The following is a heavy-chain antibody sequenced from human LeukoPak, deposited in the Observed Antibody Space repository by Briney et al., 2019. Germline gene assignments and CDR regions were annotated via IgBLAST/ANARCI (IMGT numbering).Heavy chain of an antibody. D-gene: IGHD6-19*01. Sequence: SETLSLTCAVSGYSISSGYYWGWIRQPPGKGLEWIGSIYHSGSTYYNPSLKSRVTISVDTSKNQFSLKLSSVTAADTAVYYCARTRAAGYSSGWYHYWGQGTLVTVSS. CDR2: IYHSGST. J-gene: IGHJ4*02. CDR1: GYSISSGYY. V-gene: IGHV4-38-2*01. CDR3: ARTRAAGYSSGWYHY.